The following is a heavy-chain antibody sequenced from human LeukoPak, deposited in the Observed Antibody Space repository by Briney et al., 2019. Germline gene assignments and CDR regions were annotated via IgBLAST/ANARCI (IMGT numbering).Heavy chain of an antibody. Sequence: SETLSLTCTVSGGSISSYYWSWIRQPSGKGLEWIGYIYYSGSIVYNPSLKSRVTISVDTSKNQFSLKLSSVTAADTAVYYCVRGCCGNYWHFDYWGQGTLVTVSS. CDR1: GGSISSYY. J-gene: IGHJ4*02. D-gene: IGHD1-26*01. CDR3: VRGCCGNYWHFDY. V-gene: IGHV4-59*08. CDR2: IYYSGSI.